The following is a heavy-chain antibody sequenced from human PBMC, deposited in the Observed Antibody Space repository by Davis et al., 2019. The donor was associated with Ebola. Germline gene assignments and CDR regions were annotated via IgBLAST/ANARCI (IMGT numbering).Heavy chain of an antibody. CDR3: ARESDYYDNSGYYHYYFDY. D-gene: IGHD3-22*01. V-gene: IGHV1-2*04. Sequence: AASVKVSCKASGYTFTGYYMHWVRQAPGQGLEWMGWINPNSGGTNYAQKFQGWVTMTRDTSISTAYMQLSSLRSADTAVYYCARESDYYDNSGYYHYYFDYWGQGTLVTVSS. CDR2: INPNSGGT. J-gene: IGHJ4*02. CDR1: GYTFTGYY.